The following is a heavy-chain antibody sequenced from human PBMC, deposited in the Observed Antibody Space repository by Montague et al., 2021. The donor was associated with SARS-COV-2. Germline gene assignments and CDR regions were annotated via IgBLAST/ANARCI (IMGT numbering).Heavy chain of an antibody. CDR2: IYYSGGI. CDR3: ARAVSVRRAVNWFDP. D-gene: IGHD3-10*01. V-gene: IGHV4-59*11. CDR1: GGSMSDHY. J-gene: IGHJ5*02. Sequence: SETLSLTCTVSGGSMSDHYWAWTRQPPGKGLEWLAYIYYSGGINSXASLKSRVSMSVDTSKNQFSLKLTSVTAADTAVYYCARAVSVRRAVNWFDPWGQGTLVTVSS.